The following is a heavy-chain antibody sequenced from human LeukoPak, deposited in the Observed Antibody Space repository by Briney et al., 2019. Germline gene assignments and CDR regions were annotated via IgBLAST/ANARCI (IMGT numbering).Heavy chain of an antibody. V-gene: IGHV3-74*01. CDR1: GFTFSSYW. CDR3: ARVTIFGAVIEAFDY. CDR2: INPDGSST. J-gene: IGHJ4*02. Sequence: PGGSLRLSCAASGFTFSSYWMHWVRQVPGKGLMWVSCINPDGSSTSYADSVKGRFTISRDNAKNTLYLQVNSLRAEDTAVYYCARVTIFGAVIEAFDYWGQGTLVTVSS. D-gene: IGHD3-3*01.